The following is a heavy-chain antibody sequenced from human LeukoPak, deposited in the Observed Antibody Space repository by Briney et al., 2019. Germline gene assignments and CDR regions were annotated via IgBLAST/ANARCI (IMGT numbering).Heavy chain of an antibody. CDR2: ISGSGGST. CDR3: AKDGLRSAYYYYYMDV. D-gene: IGHD5-12*01. CDR1: GFTFSSYA. V-gene: IGHV3-23*01. J-gene: IGHJ6*03. Sequence: GSLRLSCAASGFTFSSYAMSWVRRAPGKGLEWVSAISGSGGSTYYADSVKGRFTISRDNSKNTLYLQMNSLRAEDTAVYYCAKDGLRSAYYYYYMDVWGKGTTVTVSS.